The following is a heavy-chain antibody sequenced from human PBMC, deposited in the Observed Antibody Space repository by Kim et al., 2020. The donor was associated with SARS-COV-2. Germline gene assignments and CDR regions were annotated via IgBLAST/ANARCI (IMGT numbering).Heavy chain of an antibody. CDR1: GYTFTSYD. D-gene: IGHD2-2*01. CDR2: MNPNSGNT. J-gene: IGHJ6*02. V-gene: IGHV1-8*01. CDR3: ASTTPLNVPDYYYYGMDV. Sequence: ASVKVSCKASGYTFTSYDINWVRQATGQGLEWMGWMNPNSGNTGYAQKFQGRVTMTRNTSISTAYMELSSLRSEDTAVYYCASTTPLNVPDYYYYGMDVWGQGTTVTVSS.